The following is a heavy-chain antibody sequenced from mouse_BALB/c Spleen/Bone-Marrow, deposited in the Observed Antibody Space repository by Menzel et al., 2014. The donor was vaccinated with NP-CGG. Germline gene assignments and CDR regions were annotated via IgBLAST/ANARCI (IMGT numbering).Heavy chain of an antibody. CDR2: ISSGGGST. J-gene: IGHJ1*01. CDR3: ARQGYGYVDFDV. CDR1: GFAFSSYD. D-gene: IGHD1-2*01. Sequence: VQLQQSGGGSVKPGGSLKLSCAASGFAFSSYDMSWVRQTPEKRLEWVAYISSGGGSTYYPDTVKGRFTISRDNAKNTLYLQMSSLKSEDTAMYYCARQGYGYVDFDVWGAGTTVTVSS. V-gene: IGHV5-12-1*01.